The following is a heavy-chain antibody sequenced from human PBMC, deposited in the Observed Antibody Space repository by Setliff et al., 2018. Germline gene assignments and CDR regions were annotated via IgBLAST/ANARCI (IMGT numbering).Heavy chain of an antibody. CDR2: MNPKSGGT. J-gene: IGHJ4*02. V-gene: IGHV1-2*02. CDR3: VRSSAPQVVLAADFDF. D-gene: IGHD6-19*01. Sequence: ASVKVSCKASGYTFTGYYIHWVRQAPGQGLEWLGWMNPKSGGTDYAQKFQGRVTMTRDTSISTAYMELSRLRSDDTAVYYCVRSSAPQVVLAADFDFWGQGTPVTVSS. CDR1: GYTFTGYY.